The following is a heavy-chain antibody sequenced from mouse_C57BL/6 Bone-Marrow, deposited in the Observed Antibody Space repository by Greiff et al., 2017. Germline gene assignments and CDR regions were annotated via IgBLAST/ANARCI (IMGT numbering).Heavy chain of an antibody. J-gene: IGHJ4*01. CDR2: IDPETGGT. CDR1: GYTFTDYE. CDR3: TRDGSYYYAMDY. D-gene: IGHD2-3*01. V-gene: IGHV1-15*01. Sequence: QVQPQQSGAELVRPGASVTLSCKASGYTFTDYEMHWVKQTPVHGLEWIGAIDPETGGTAYNQKFKGKAILTADKSSSTAYMELRSLTSEDSAVYYCTRDGSYYYAMDYWGQGTSVTVSS.